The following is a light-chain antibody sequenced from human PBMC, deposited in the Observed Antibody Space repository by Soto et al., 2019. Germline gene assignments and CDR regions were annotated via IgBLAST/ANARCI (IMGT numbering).Light chain of an antibody. CDR2: GAS. Sequence: EIVLSQCPGTLALSEGEGATLSCRASQSVSNNYSAWYQQKPRQAPRLLIDGASNRATGIPDRFSSSGSGTDSTLTISRLEPEDFAVYYCQQYGSSPTTFGQGTKVDI. CDR3: QQYGSSPTT. CDR1: QSVSNNY. V-gene: IGKV3-20*01. J-gene: IGKJ1*01.